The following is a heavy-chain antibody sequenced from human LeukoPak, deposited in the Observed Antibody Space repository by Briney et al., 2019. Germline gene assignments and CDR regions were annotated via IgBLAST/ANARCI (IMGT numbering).Heavy chain of an antibody. CDR1: GFTFSSYG. CDR3: ARGGGSGSYYLFDY. D-gene: IGHD1-26*01. Sequence: GGSLRLSCAASGFTFSSYGMHWVRQAPGKGLEWVSSISSSSSYIYYADSVKGRFTISRDNAKNSLYLQMNSLRAEDTAVYYCARGGGSGSYYLFDYWGQGTLVTVSS. V-gene: IGHV3-21*01. J-gene: IGHJ4*02. CDR2: ISSSSSYI.